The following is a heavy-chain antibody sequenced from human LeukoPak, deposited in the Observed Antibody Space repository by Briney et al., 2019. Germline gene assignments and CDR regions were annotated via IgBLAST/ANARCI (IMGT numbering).Heavy chain of an antibody. Sequence: SETLSLTCTVSGGSISSGSYYWSWIRQPAGKGLEWIGRIYTSGSTNYNPSLKSRVTISVDTSKNQFSLKLSSVTAADTAVYYCARDTVYSSSWNYYYYYMDVWGKGTTVTVSS. CDR3: ARDTVYSSSWNYYYYYMDV. CDR2: IYTSGST. CDR1: GGSISSGSYY. J-gene: IGHJ6*03. V-gene: IGHV4-61*02. D-gene: IGHD6-13*01.